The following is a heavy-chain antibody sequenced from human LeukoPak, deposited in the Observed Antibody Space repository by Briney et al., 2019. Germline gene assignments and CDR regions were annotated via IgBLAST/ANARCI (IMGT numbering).Heavy chain of an antibody. J-gene: IGHJ5*02. V-gene: IGHV1-2*06. Sequence: GASVKVSCKASGYTFTDYYMHWVRQAPGQGLEWMGRINPNSGGTNYAQKFQGRVTMTRDTSISTAYMELSSLRFDDTAFYYCARAPPNSGSYYRLHSWFDPWGQGALVTVSS. CDR1: GYTFTDYY. D-gene: IGHD3-10*01. CDR3: ARAPPNSGSYYRLHSWFDP. CDR2: INPNSGGT.